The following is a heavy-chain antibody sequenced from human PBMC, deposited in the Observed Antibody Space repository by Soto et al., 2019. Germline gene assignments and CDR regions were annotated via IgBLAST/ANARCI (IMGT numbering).Heavy chain of an antibody. CDR2: IYYSGST. CDR3: ARRLCYDSSGFEGGGMDV. J-gene: IGHJ6*02. V-gene: IGHV4-39*01. Sequence: QLQLQESGPGLVKPSETLSLTCTVSGGSISSSSYYWGWIRQPPGKGLEWIGSIYYSGSTYYNPSLKSRVTIAVDTSNSQFALKLSSVTAADTAVYSCARRLCYDSSGFEGGGMDVWGQGTTVTVSS. CDR1: GGSISSSSYY. D-gene: IGHD3-22*01.